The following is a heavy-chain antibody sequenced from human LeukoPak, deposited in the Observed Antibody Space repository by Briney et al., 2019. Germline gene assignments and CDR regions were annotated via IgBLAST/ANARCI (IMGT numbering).Heavy chain of an antibody. J-gene: IGHJ5*02. Sequence: GGSLRLSCAASGFTVSSNYMSWVRQAPGRGLEWVSVIYSGGNTYYADSVKGRFTISRDNSKNTLYLQMNSLRAEDTAVYYCARDLLWFGELLSWFDPWGQGTLVTVSS. CDR2: IYSGGNT. CDR3: ARDLLWFGELLSWFDP. CDR1: GFTVSSNY. D-gene: IGHD3-10*01. V-gene: IGHV3-66*01.